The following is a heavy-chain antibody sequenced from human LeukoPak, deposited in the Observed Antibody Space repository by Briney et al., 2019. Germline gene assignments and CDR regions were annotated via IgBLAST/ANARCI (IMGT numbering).Heavy chain of an antibody. CDR3: ARGLNAYDYSNYAIDS. J-gene: IGHJ4*02. V-gene: IGHV4-31*03. CDR1: GGSISSGGYY. Sequence: PSQTLSLTCTVSGGSISSGGYYWTWIRQHPGKGLEWIGYIYYSGSTYYNPSLKSRITMSVDTSKSQFSLRLTSVTAADTAVYYCARGLNAYDYSNYAIDSWGPGTLVTVSS. D-gene: IGHD4-11*01. CDR2: IYYSGST.